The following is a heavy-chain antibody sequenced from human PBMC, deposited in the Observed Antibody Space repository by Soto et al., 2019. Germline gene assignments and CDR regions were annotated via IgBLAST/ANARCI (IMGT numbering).Heavy chain of an antibody. D-gene: IGHD3-22*01. V-gene: IGHV4-30-4*01. J-gene: IGHJ6*02. CDR3: ARDQYGIVVPSGPEGMDV. CDR2: IYYSGST. Sequence: SETLSLTCTVSGGSISSGDYYWSWIRQPPGKGLEWIGYIYYSGSTYYNPSLRSRVTISVDTSKNQFSLKLSSVTAADTAVYYCARDQYGIVVPSGPEGMDVWGQGTTVTVSS. CDR1: GGSISSGDYY.